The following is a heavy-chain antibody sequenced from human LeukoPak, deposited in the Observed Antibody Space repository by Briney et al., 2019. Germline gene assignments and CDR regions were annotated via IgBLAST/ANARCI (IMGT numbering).Heavy chain of an antibody. CDR3: ARAVFGGYYSDY. V-gene: IGHV4-31*01. CDR2: IYYSGST. Sequence: CIWYIYYSGSTYYHPSLKSPVTISVDTSKKQFSLKLSSVTAADTAVYYCARAVFGGYYSDYWGQGTLVTVSS. J-gene: IGHJ4*02. D-gene: IGHD3-10*01.